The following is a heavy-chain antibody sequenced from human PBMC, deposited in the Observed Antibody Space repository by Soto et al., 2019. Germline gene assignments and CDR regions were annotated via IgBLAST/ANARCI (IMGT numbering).Heavy chain of an antibody. CDR2: INSDSGVT. Sequence: ASVKVSCKASGYTFTGYYIHWVRQAPGQGLEWMGWINSDSGVTKYPQKFQGRVTMTRDISISTAYMDLGGLTSDDTAVYYCATAEETAIQYNYYYYGMDVWGQGTTVAVSS. CDR1: GYTFTGYY. V-gene: IGHV1-2*02. J-gene: IGHJ6*02. D-gene: IGHD2-2*02. CDR3: ATAEETAIQYNYYYYGMDV.